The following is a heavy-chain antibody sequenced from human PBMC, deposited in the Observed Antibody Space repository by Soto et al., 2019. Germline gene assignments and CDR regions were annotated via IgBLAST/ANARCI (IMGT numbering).Heavy chain of an antibody. CDR1: GGTFGSYA. Sequence: QVQLVQSGAEVKKPGSSVKVSCKASGGTFGSYAISWVRQAPGQGLEWMGGIIPIPGTANYAQKFQGRDTIAADESTSTADMELSSLRSEDTSVYYCARSRGSSTSLEIYDYYYYGMDVCGQGTTVTVSS. V-gene: IGHV1-69*01. J-gene: IGHJ6*02. CDR3: ARSRGSSTSLEIYDYYYYGMDV. D-gene: IGHD2-2*01. CDR2: IIPIPGTA.